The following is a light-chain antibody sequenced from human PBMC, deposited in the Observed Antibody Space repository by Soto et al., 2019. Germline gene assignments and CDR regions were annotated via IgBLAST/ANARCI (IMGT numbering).Light chain of an antibody. CDR3: QSYDSILSGSV. CDR1: SSNIGAGYD. Sequence: QSVLTQPPSVSGAPGQRVTISCTGSSSNIGAGYDVHWYQQLPGTAPKLLIYGNSNRPSGVPDRFSGSKSGTSASLAITGLQAEDEADYYCQSYDSILSGSVFGGGTNVTVL. CDR2: GNS. J-gene: IGLJ2*01. V-gene: IGLV1-40*01.